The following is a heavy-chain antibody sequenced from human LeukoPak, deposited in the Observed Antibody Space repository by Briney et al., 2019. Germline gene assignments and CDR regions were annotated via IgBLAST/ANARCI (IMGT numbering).Heavy chain of an antibody. CDR1: GGSISSYY. D-gene: IGHD6-19*01. CDR2: IYTSGST. J-gene: IGHJ4*02. Sequence: PSETLSLTCTVSGGSISSYYWSWIRQPAGKGLEWIGRIYTSGSTNYNPSLKSRATMSIDTSKKQFSLKLSSVTAADTAVYYCARDGVNSDWPPHFWGQGTLVTVSS. CDR3: ARDGVNSDWPPHF. V-gene: IGHV4-4*07.